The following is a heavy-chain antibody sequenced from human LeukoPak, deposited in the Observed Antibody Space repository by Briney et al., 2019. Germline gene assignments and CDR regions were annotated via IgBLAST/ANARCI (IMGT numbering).Heavy chain of an antibody. CDR1: GFTFKSYA. J-gene: IGHJ4*02. D-gene: IGHD3-10*01. CDR2: ITNGSTA. CDR3: AKGYFGSGSYYNPYFDY. V-gene: IGHV3-23*01. Sequence: GGSLRLSCVASGFTFKSYAMNWVRQAPGKGLEWVSGITNGSTAHYGDSVKGRFTISRDNSKSTLYLQMNTLSAEDTAVYYCAKGYFGSGSYYNPYFDYWGQGTLVTVSS.